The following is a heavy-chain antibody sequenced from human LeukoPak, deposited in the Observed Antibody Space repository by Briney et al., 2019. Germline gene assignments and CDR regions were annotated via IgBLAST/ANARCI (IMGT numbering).Heavy chain of an antibody. CDR1: GFTFSSYW. D-gene: IGHD5-18*01. CDR3: TTRGDTAMVTDY. CDR2: IKSKTDGGTT. Sequence: GGSLRLSCAASGFTFSSYWMSWVRQAPGKGLEWVGRIKSKTDGGTTDYAAPVKGRFTISRDDSKNTLYLQMNSLKTEDTAVYYCTTRGDTAMVTDYWGQGTLVTVSS. J-gene: IGHJ4*02. V-gene: IGHV3-15*01.